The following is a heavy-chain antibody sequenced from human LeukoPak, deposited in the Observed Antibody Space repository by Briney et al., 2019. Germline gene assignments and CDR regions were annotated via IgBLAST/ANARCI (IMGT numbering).Heavy chain of an antibody. J-gene: IGHJ5*02. CDR1: GGTFSSYA. CDR2: IIPIFGTA. Sequence: ASVKVSCKASGGTFSSYAISWVRQAPGQGLEWMGGIIPIFGTANYAQKFQGRVTITADESTSTAYMELSSLRSEDTAVYYCATLSGGPDWNYLWGQGTLVTVSS. CDR3: ATLSGGPDWNYL. D-gene: IGHD1-7*01. V-gene: IGHV1-69*13.